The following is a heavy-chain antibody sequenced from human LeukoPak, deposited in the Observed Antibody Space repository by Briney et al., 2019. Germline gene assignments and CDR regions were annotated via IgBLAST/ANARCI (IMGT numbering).Heavy chain of an antibody. V-gene: IGHV3-30*03. J-gene: IGHJ4*02. Sequence: GGSLRLSCAASGFTFSSYGMHWVRQAPGKGLEWLAVISYDGSNEYYADSVKGRFTISRDNSKNTLYLQMNSLSAEDTAVYYCARNGYSYGSLDYFDYWGRGTLVTVSS. D-gene: IGHD5-18*01. CDR2: ISYDGSNE. CDR1: GFTFSSYG. CDR3: ARNGYSYGSLDYFDY.